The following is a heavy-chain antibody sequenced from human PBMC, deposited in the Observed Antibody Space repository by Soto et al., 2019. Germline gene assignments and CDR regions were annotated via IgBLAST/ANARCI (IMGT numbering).Heavy chain of an antibody. V-gene: IGHV1-46*03. CDR3: ARGGGNVVLADGYGN. J-gene: IGHJ1*01. Sequence: QGIEWMGIINPSGGYTTYAQRFLGRVTMTSDTSTSTVHMELGSLTSEDTAVYYCARGGGNVVLADGYGNSGQGTLVNVPS. D-gene: IGHD2-21*02. CDR2: INPSGGYT.